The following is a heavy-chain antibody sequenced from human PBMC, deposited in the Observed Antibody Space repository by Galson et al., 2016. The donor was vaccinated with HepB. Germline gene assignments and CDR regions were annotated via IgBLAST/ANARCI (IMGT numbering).Heavy chain of an antibody. D-gene: IGHD3-10*01. CDR1: GYTVTDLS. J-gene: IGHJ6*02. Sequence: SVKVSCKVSGYTVTDLSMHWVRQAPGQGLEWMGNFDPEDGEIIYAQKFQGRVTLTEDTSTDTAYMELRSLKFEDTAEYYCVTLPSSGSYGPYGMDVWGQGTTVTVSS. V-gene: IGHV1-24*01. CDR2: FDPEDGEI. CDR3: VTLPSSGSYGPYGMDV.